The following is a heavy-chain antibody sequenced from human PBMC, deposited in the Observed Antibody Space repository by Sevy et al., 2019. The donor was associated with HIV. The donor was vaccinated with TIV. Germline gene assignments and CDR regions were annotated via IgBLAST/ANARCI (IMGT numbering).Heavy chain of an antibody. V-gene: IGHV4-4*07. CDR3: ARDKSGVYSSSWYGSFDY. Sequence: SETLSLTCTVSGGSISSYYWSWIRQPAGKGLEWIGRIYTSGSTNYNPSLKSRVTMSVDTPKNQFSLKLSSVTAADTAVYYCARDKSGVYSSSWYGSFDYWGQGTLVTVSS. D-gene: IGHD6-13*01. J-gene: IGHJ4*02. CDR2: IYTSGST. CDR1: GGSISSYY.